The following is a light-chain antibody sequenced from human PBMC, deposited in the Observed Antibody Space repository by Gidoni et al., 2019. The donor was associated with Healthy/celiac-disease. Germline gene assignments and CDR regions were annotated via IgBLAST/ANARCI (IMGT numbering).Light chain of an antibody. CDR1: QSVSSN. CDR3: QQYNSWPPIT. J-gene: IGKJ5*01. Sequence: EIVMTQSPATLSVSPGERATLSCGASQSVSSNLAWYQQKPGQAPRLLIYDSSTRATGIPARFSGSGSGTEFTLTISSLQSEDFAVYYCQQYNSWPPITFGQXTRLEIK. V-gene: IGKV3-15*01. CDR2: DSS.